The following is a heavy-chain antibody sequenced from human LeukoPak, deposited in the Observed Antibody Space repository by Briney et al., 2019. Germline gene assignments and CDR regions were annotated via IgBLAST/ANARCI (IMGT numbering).Heavy chain of an antibody. CDR2: ISSNGGST. V-gene: IGHV3-64*01. Sequence: SCKVSGYTLTELSMHWVRQAPGKGLEYVSAISSNGGSTYYANSVKGRFTISSDNSKNTLYLQMGSLRAEDMAVYYCARETSSDAFDIWGQGTMVTVSS. CDR3: ARETSSDAFDI. D-gene: IGHD6-6*01. CDR1: GYTLTELS. J-gene: IGHJ3*02.